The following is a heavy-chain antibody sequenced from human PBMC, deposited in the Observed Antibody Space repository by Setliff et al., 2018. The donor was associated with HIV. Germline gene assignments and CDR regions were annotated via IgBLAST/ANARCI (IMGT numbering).Heavy chain of an antibody. CDR1: GGSISTSSYY. CDR2: IYESGST. Sequence: KPSETLSLTCTVSGGSISTSSYYWGWIRQPPGKGLEWIGSIYESGSTYYNPSLKSRVSISVDTSKNQFSLKVNSVTAADTAVYYCARDTSFGYWGQGTLVTVSS. J-gene: IGHJ4*02. CDR3: ARDTSFGY. V-gene: IGHV4-39*02.